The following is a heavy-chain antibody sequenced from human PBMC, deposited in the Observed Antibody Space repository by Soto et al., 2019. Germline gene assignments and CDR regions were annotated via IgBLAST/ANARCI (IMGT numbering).Heavy chain of an antibody. V-gene: IGHV4-4*02. Sequence: TLSLTCAVSGASVSSGDWWTWVRQSPGKGPECIGEIFHSGATNYNPSLKSRVDISMDKSKNQFSLRLTSVTAADTAVYYCARGYGTARRWFDFWGQGTLVTVSS. CDR1: GASVSSGDW. CDR2: IFHSGAT. J-gene: IGHJ5*01. D-gene: IGHD5-18*01. CDR3: ARGYGTARRWFDF.